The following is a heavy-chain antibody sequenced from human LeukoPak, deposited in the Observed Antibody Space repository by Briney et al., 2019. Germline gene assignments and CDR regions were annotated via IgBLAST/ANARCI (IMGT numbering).Heavy chain of an antibody. CDR2: SNPTGGST. CDR1: VYTFTSYY. D-gene: IGHD1-26*01. CDR3: ARDYSVGDNAGWVDP. J-gene: IGHJ5*02. Sequence: ASVKVSCKASVYTFTSYYMHWVRQARGQGLEWMGLSNPTGGSTGYAQKFQGRVTMSRDMSTNTDYMELSSLRSEDTAIYYCARDYSVGDNAGWVDPWGQGTLVTVSS. V-gene: IGHV1-46*01.